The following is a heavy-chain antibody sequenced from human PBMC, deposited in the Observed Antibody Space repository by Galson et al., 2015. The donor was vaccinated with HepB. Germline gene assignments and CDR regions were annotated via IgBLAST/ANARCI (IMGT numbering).Heavy chain of an antibody. Sequence: SVKVPCKASGYTFTSYGISWVRQAPGQGLEWMGWISAYNGNTNYAQKLQGRVTMTTDISTSTAYMELRSLRSDDTAVYYCASDLGYCSGGSCYSAGSFDYWGQGTLVTVSS. V-gene: IGHV1-18*04. J-gene: IGHJ4*02. CDR2: ISAYNGNT. D-gene: IGHD2-15*01. CDR3: ASDLGYCSGGSCYSAGSFDY. CDR1: GYTFTSYG.